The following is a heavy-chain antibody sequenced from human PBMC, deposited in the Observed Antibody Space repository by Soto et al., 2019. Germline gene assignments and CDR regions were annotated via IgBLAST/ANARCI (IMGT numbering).Heavy chain of an antibody. CDR3: ARESGYDTPDD. CDR2: IIPVLGTT. CDR1: GNTFISSS. Sequence: QVQLVQSGAEVKKPGSSVKVSCKTSGNTFISSSITWVRQAPGQGREWMGKIIPVLGTTQYTQKFQGRLTITADKSTSTAYMELSSLRSEDTAIYFCARESGYDTPDDWGQGTLVTVSS. V-gene: IGHV1-69*08. J-gene: IGHJ4*02. D-gene: IGHD5-12*01.